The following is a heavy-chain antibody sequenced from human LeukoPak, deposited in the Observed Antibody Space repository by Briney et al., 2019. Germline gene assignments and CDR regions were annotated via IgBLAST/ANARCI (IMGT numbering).Heavy chain of an antibody. J-gene: IGHJ6*03. D-gene: IGHD3-10*01. CDR2: INSDGSST. CDR1: GFTLSSYW. Sequence: PGGSLRLSCAASGFTLSSYWMHWVRQAPGKGLVWVSRINSDGSSTSYADSVKGRFTISRDNAKNTLYLQMNSLRAEDTAVYYCARAGGSGSSHYYYYYMDVWGKGTTVTISS. CDR3: ARAGGSGSSHYYYYYMDV. V-gene: IGHV3-74*01.